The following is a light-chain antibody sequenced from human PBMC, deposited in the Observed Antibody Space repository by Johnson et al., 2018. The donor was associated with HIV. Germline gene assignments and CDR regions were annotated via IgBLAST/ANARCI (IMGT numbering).Light chain of an antibody. CDR2: DNS. CDR1: SSNIGNNY. CDR3: ATWDSSLSVCV. J-gene: IGLJ1*01. V-gene: IGLV1-51*01. Sequence: QSVLTQPPSVSAAPGQKVTISCSGSSSNIGNNYVSWYQQFPGTAPKVLIYDNSKRPSGIPDRFSGSTSGTSATLLLTGLQPGDEADYHCATWDSSLSVCVFGTGTKVTVL.